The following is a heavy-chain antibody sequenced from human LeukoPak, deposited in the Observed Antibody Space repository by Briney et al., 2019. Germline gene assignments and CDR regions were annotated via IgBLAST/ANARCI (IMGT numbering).Heavy chain of an antibody. J-gene: IGHJ5*02. CDR3: AKTLELYEPWFDP. CDR1: GFTFNNYA. Sequence: GGSLRLSCAASGFTFNNYAIHWVRQAPGKGLEWVSAVSSSGGSTYYADSVKGRFTISRDNSKNTLYLQMNSLRAEDTAVYYCAKTLELYEPWFDPWGQGTLVTVSS. V-gene: IGHV3-23*01. D-gene: IGHD2/OR15-2a*01. CDR2: VSSSGGST.